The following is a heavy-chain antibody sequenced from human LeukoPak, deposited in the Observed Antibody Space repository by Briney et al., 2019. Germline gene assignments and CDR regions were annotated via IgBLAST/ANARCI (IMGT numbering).Heavy chain of an antibody. J-gene: IGHJ3*02. CDR1: GFTFSSYE. V-gene: IGHV3-48*03. Sequence: PGGSLRLSCAASGFTFSSYEMNWVRQAPGKGLEWVSYISSSGSTIYYADSVKGRFTISRDNAKNSLYLQMNSLRAEDTAVYYCARAPGGRELHAFDIWGQGTMVTVSS. CDR2: ISSSGSTI. D-gene: IGHD1-26*01. CDR3: ARAPGGRELHAFDI.